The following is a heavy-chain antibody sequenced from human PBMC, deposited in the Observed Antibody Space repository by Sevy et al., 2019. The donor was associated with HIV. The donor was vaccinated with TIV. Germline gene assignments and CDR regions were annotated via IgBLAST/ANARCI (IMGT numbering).Heavy chain of an antibody. CDR1: GYTFTDYY. D-gene: IGHD3-22*01. CDR3: AKLLIVVDDGFDV. Sequence: ASVKVSCKASGYTFTDYYLHWLRQAPGQGLEWMGWINPNTGATNYAQKFKGRVTRTRDTSMSTAFMDLTRLRSDDTAVYYCAKLLIVVDDGFDVWGQGTMVTVS. J-gene: IGHJ3*01. V-gene: IGHV1-2*02. CDR2: INPNTGAT.